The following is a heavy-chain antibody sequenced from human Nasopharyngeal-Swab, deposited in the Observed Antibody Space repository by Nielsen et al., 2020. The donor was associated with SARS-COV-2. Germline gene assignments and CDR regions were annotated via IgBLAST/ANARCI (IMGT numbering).Heavy chain of an antibody. V-gene: IGHV4-39*01. Sequence: SETLSLTCTVSGGSISSSSYYWGWIRQPPGKGLEWIGSIYYSGSTYYNPSLKSRVTISVDTSKNHFSLKLSSVTAADTAVDYCARHWPSSGYYYFDYWGQGTLVTVSS. D-gene: IGHD3-22*01. CDR2: IYYSGST. J-gene: IGHJ4*02. CDR1: GGSISSSSYY. CDR3: ARHWPSSGYYYFDY.